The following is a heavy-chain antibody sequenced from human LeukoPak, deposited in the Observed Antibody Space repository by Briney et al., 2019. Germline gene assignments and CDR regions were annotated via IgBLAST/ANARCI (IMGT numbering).Heavy chain of an antibody. V-gene: IGHV3-23*01. Sequence: PGGSLRPSCAASGFIFRNYAMTWVRQAPGKGLEWVSAVSGVGGSTYYADSVRGRFTISRDNSKSTLYLQMNSLSAEDTAVYYCAKRTVGEGPPFDYWGQGTLVTVSS. J-gene: IGHJ4*02. CDR3: AKRTVGEGPPFDY. CDR1: GFIFRNYA. CDR2: VSGVGGST. D-gene: IGHD3-16*01.